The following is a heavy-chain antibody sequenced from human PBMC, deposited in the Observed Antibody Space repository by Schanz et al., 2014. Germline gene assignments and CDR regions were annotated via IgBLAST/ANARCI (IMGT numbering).Heavy chain of an antibody. D-gene: IGHD2-15*01. CDR2: ISSSGSYI. CDR1: GFAFSAYS. Sequence: EVQLVESGGGLVKPGGSLRLSCAASGFAFSAYSMNWVRQAPGKGLEWVSSISSSGSYIYFPDSLKGRFTISRDNAKNSXXXXMNSLRAEDTAMYYXARVLRGVLPATLGDAFDIWGQGTMVTISS. CDR3: ARVLRGVLPATLGDAFDI. J-gene: IGHJ3*02. V-gene: IGHV3-21*01.